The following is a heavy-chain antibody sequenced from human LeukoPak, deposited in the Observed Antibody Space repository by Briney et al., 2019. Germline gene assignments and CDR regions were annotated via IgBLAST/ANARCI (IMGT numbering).Heavy chain of an antibody. V-gene: IGHV4-61*01. D-gene: IGHD6-13*01. Sequence: SETLSLTCTVSGGSISSSSYYWNWIRQPPGKGLEWIGYMFYSGTTNYNPSLKSRVTISVDTSKNQFSLKLTSVTAADTAVYYCASTRIPAAEVNYWGQGTLVTVSS. CDR1: GGSISSSSYY. CDR3: ASTRIPAAEVNY. CDR2: MFYSGTT. J-gene: IGHJ4*02.